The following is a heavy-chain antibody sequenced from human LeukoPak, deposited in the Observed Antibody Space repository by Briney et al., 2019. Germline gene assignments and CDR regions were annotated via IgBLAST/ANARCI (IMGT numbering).Heavy chain of an antibody. Sequence: SETLSLTCTVPGGSISSYYWSWIRQPAGKGLEWIGRIYTSGSTNYNPSLKSRVTMSVDPSKNQFSLKLSSVTAADTAVYYCAKHSSWAFDYWGQGTLVTVSS. CDR1: GGSISSYY. V-gene: IGHV4-4*07. D-gene: IGHD6-13*01. J-gene: IGHJ4*02. CDR2: IYTSGST. CDR3: AKHSSWAFDY.